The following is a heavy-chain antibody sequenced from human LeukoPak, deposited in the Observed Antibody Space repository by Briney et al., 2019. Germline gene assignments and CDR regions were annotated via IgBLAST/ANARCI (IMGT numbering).Heavy chain of an antibody. V-gene: IGHV3-23*01. CDR3: AKATSVTGGWFDP. CDR1: GFTFSSYA. D-gene: IGHD4-17*01. J-gene: IGHJ5*02. Sequence: PGGPLRLSCAASGFTFSSYAMSWVRQAPGKGLEWVSTISGSGYNTHYPDSVRGRFTISRDNSKNTLYLHMNGLRAEDTAVYYCAKATSVTGGWFDPWGQGTLVTVSS. CDR2: ISGSGYNT.